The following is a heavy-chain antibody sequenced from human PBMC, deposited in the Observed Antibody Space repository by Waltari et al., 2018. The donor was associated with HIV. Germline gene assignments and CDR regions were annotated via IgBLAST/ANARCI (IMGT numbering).Heavy chain of an antibody. J-gene: IGHJ1*01. D-gene: IGHD6-19*01. CDR2: ALHTRRPDLFTGQF. CDR3: VRHAAEFRPDFGWILAGVFEP. V-gene: IGHV4-39*01. CDR1: GGSIASSDSF. Sequence: QVQLQESGPGFVKPSETLSLICNVSGGSIASSDSFWGWIRQSPALNLAWVGSALHTRRPDLFTGQFFAKSSLMSRVALSVDTSKHQVSLRLTSVTAADTGLYSCVRHAAEFRPDFGWILAGVFEPWGLGTQVIVS.